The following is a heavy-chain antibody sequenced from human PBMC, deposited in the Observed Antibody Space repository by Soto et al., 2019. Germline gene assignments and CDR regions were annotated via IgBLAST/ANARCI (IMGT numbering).Heavy chain of an antibody. J-gene: IGHJ3*02. CDR3: AREESPLGEYTYGDDAFDI. D-gene: IGHD3-16*01. CDR1: GFTFSSYG. CDR2: ISSDRSNI. V-gene: IGHV3-21*01. Sequence: GGSLRLSCAASGFTFSSYGMHWVRQAPGKGLEWVAAISSDRSNIYYADSVKGRFTISRDNAKNSLYLQMNSLRAEDTAVYYCAREESPLGEYTYGDDAFDIWGQGTMVTVSS.